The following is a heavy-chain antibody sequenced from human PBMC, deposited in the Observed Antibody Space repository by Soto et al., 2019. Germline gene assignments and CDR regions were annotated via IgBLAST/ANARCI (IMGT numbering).Heavy chain of an antibody. Sequence: QVQLVQSGAEVKKPGSSVKVSCKASGGTFSRYTISWVRQAPGQGLEWMGRIIPILGIENYAQKFQGRVTISVANSAAPAYMQLSSLRSEDTAVYLCASLMSSRYYYGIDVWGQGTTVTVSS. V-gene: IGHV1-69*02. J-gene: IGHJ6*02. CDR3: ASLMSSRYYYGIDV. D-gene: IGHD3-10*01. CDR1: GGTFSRYT. CDR2: IIPILGIE.